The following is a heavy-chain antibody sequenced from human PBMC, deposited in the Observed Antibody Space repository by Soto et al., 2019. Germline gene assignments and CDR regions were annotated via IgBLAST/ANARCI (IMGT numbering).Heavy chain of an antibody. CDR3: AREWAVAGFDY. Sequence: QVQLQESGPGLVKPSETLSLTCTVSGGSISSYYWSWIRQPPGKGLEWIGYIYYSGSTNYNPSLKSRVTTSVDTSKNQFSLKVSSVTAADTAVYYCAREWAVAGFDYWGQGTLVTVSS. D-gene: IGHD6-19*01. CDR2: IYYSGST. CDR1: GGSISSYY. V-gene: IGHV4-59*01. J-gene: IGHJ4*02.